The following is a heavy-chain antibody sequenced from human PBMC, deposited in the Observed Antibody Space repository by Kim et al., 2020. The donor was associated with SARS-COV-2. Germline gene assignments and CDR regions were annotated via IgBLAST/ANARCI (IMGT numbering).Heavy chain of an antibody. CDR3: AREGYDSSGYIDY. CDR2: IYYSGST. Sequence: SETLSLTCTVSGGSISSSSYYWGWIRQPPGKGLEWIGSIYYSGSTYYNPSLKSRVTISVDTSKNQFSLKLSSVTAADTAVYYCAREGYDSSGYIDYWGQGTLVTVSS. CDR1: GGSISSSSYY. V-gene: IGHV4-39*07. J-gene: IGHJ4*02. D-gene: IGHD3-22*01.